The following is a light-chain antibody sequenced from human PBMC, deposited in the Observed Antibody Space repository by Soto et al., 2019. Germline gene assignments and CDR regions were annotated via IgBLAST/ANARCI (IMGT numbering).Light chain of an antibody. J-gene: IGKJ1*01. CDR3: QQYGTSPT. V-gene: IGKV3-20*01. CDR1: QSFKTNY. CDR2: DAS. Sequence: EIVLTQSPGTLSLSPGERATLSCRASQSFKTNYLAWYQKKPGQAPRLLIYDASRRASGIPDRFSGSGSGTDFTLTIRRLEPEDFAVYYCQQYGTSPTFGEGTKVDXK.